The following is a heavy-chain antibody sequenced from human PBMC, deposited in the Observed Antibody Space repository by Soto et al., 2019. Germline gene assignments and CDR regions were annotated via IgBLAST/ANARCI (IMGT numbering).Heavy chain of an antibody. V-gene: IGHV1-3*01. J-gene: IGHJ4*02. CDR1: GYTFSSYA. CDR2: INAGYGNT. Sequence: QVHLVQSGAEVRKPGASVKVSCKASGYTFSSYAMHWVRQAPGQRPEWMGWINAGYGNTKASQKFQDKVTISRDTSASSAYIELTSLRSEDTGVYYHARDTGDGTFDFWGQGTLVTASS. CDR3: ARDTGDGTFDF. D-gene: IGHD7-27*01.